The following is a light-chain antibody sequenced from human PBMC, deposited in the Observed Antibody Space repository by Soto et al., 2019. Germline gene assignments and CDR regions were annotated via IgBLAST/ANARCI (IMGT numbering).Light chain of an antibody. CDR3: QQSYSTVMYT. CDR2: AAS. V-gene: IGKV1-39*01. CDR1: QSISGY. Sequence: DIQMTQSPSSLSASVGDRVTITCRASQSISGYLNWYQQKPGKVPKLVIYAASRLQSGVPARFSGSGSGTDFTLTISSLQPEDFATYYCQQSYSTVMYTFGHGTKVEIK. J-gene: IGKJ2*01.